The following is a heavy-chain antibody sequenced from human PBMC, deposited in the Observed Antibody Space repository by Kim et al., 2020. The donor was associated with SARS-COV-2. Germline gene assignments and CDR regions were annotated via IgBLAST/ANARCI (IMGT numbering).Heavy chain of an antibody. Sequence: SETLSLTCTVSGGSISSSSYYWGWIRQPPGKGLEWIGSIYYSGSTYYNPSLKSRVTISVDTSKNQFSLKLSSVTAADTAVYYCARHFSLLKMKTSVFDPWGQGTLVTVSS. CDR1: GGSISSSSYY. J-gene: IGHJ5*02. V-gene: IGHV4-39*01. CDR2: IYYSGST. CDR3: ARHFSLLKMKTSVFDP. D-gene: IGHD3-3*01.